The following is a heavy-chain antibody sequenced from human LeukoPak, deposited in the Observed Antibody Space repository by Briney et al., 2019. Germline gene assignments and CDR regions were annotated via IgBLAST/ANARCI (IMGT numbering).Heavy chain of an antibody. CDR2: IIPIFGTA. D-gene: IGHD6-19*01. Sequence: SVKVSCKASGGTFSSYAISWVRQAPGQGLEWMGGIIPIFGTANYAQKFQGRVTITADESTSTAYMELSSLRSEDTAVYYCARGCSVAGTCAFDIWGQGTMVTVSS. CDR3: ARGCSVAGTCAFDI. V-gene: IGHV1-69*13. CDR1: GGTFSSYA. J-gene: IGHJ3*02.